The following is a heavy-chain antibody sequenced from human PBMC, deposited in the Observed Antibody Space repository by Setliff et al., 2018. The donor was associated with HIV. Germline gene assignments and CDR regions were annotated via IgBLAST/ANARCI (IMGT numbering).Heavy chain of an antibody. CDR2: IYHRGST. J-gene: IGHJ6*02. CDR3: ARQFTVQWLVSTYGMDV. V-gene: IGHV4-30-2*01. Sequence: SETLSLTCDVSGGSISSGGYSWSWIRQPPGKGLEWIGYIYHRGSTYYNPSLKSRVTISVDRSKNQFSLKLSSVTAADTAVYYCARQFTVQWLVSTYGMDVWGQGTTVTVSS. CDR1: GGSISSGGYS. D-gene: IGHD6-19*01.